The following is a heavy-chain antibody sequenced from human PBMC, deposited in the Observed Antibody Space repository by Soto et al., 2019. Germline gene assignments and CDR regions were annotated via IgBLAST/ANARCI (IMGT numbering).Heavy chain of an antibody. Sequence: QVTLKESGPVLVKPTETLTLTCTVSGFSLSKARMGVSWIRQPPGKALEWLAHIFWNDERSYNTSLKSRITIYRDTSKSQVVLTMTNVDPVDTGTYFCARALREGLPIYYFDSWGKGTLVTVSS. CDR1: GFSLSKARMG. CDR2: IFWNDER. J-gene: IGHJ4*02. V-gene: IGHV2-26*01. CDR3: ARALREGLPIYYFDS. D-gene: IGHD1-26*01.